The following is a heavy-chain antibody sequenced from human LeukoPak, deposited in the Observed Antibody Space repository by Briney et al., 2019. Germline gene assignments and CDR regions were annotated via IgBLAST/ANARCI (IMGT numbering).Heavy chain of an antibody. D-gene: IGHD6-19*01. CDR2: ISTNVDNT. Sequence: GGSLRLSCAASGFTFSNYGMHWVRQAPGKGLEYVSAISTNVDNTYYANSVRGRFTISRDNSKNTLYLQMGSLRAEDMAVYYCARGMVAGHGVDYWGQGTLVTVSS. J-gene: IGHJ4*02. CDR1: GFTFSNYG. V-gene: IGHV3-64*01. CDR3: ARGMVAGHGVDY.